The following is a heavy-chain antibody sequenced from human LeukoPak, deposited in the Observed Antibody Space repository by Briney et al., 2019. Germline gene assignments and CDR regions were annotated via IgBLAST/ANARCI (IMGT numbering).Heavy chain of an antibody. Sequence: GGSLRLSCAASGFTVSTNYMSWVRQAPGEGLEWVSVISSGGTPYYADSVKGRFTISRDSSENTLYLQMHSLRAEDTAVYYCARGGAGYAFDYWGQGTLVTVSS. V-gene: IGHV3-66*02. CDR1: GFTVSTNY. J-gene: IGHJ4*02. CDR3: ARGGAGYAFDY. CDR2: ISSGGTP. D-gene: IGHD5-12*01.